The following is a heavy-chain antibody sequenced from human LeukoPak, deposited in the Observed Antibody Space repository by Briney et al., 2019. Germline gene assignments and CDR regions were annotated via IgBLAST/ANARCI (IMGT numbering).Heavy chain of an antibody. CDR1: GFTFDDYA. V-gene: IGHV3-9*03. J-gene: IGHJ4*02. CDR3: AKDINYYGSGSYPTFDY. D-gene: IGHD3-10*01. CDR2: ISWNSGSI. Sequence: GGSLRLSCAASGFTFDDYAIHWVRQAPGKGLEWVSGISWNSGSIGYADSVKGRFTISRDNAKNSLYLQMNSLRAEDMALYYCAKDINYYGSGSYPTFDYWGQGTLVTVSS.